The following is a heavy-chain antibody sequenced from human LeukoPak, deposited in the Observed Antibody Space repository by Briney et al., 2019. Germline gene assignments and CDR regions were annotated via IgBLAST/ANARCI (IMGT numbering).Heavy chain of an antibody. Sequence: ASVKVSCKASGYTFTDYYMHWVRQAPGQGLEWMGWINPNSGGTNYAQKFQGRVTMTRDTSISTAYMELSSLRSDDTAVYYCARDVGEYCSSVSCYASDYWGQGTLVTVSS. V-gene: IGHV1-2*02. CDR3: ARDVGEYCSSVSCYASDY. D-gene: IGHD2-2*01. J-gene: IGHJ4*02. CDR2: INPNSGGT. CDR1: GYTFTDYY.